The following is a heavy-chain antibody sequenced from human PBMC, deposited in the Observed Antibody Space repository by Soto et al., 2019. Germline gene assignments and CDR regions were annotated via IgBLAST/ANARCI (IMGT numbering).Heavy chain of an antibody. CDR2: IIGSGGST. V-gene: IGHV3-23*01. CDR3: AKGPQLLWFGDLENCFDP. D-gene: IGHD3-10*01. CDR1: GFTFSSYA. Sequence: GGSLILSCAASGFTFSSYAMSWVRPAPGKGLEWVSAIIGSGGSTYYADSVKGRFTISRDNSKNTLYLQMNSLRAEDTAVYYCAKGPQLLWFGDLENCFDPWGQGTLVTVSS. J-gene: IGHJ5*02.